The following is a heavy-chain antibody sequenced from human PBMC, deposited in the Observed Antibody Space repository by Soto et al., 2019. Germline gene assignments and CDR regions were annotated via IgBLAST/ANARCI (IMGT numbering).Heavy chain of an antibody. J-gene: IGHJ4*02. CDR1: GFTFSDYY. D-gene: IGHD6-6*01. Sequence: GGSLRLSCAASGFTFSDYYMSWIRQAPGKGLEWVSYISSSSYTNYADSVKGRFTISRDNAKNSLYLQMNSLRAEDTAVYYCASVLTARGYFDYWGQGTLVTVSS. V-gene: IGHV3-11*06. CDR3: ASVLTARGYFDY. CDR2: ISSSSYT.